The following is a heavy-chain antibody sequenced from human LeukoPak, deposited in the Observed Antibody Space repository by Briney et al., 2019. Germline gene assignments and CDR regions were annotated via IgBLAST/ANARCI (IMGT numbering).Heavy chain of an antibody. CDR3: ARGYSSGWYYFDY. CDR1: GYSVSGIYY. D-gene: IGHD6-19*01. J-gene: IGHJ4*02. CDR2: IYHSGRT. V-gene: IGHV4-38-2*02. Sequence: SETLSLTCTVSGYSVSGIYYWGWIRQPPGKGLEWIGNIYHSGRTYYNPSLKSRVTLSVDTSKNQFSQKLSSVTATDTAVYYCARGYSSGWYYFDYWGQGTLVTVSS.